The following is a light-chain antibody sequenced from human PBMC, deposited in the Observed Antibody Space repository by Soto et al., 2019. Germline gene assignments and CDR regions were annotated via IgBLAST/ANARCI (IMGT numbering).Light chain of an antibody. V-gene: IGLV2-18*02. CDR3: CSYTSSTTPL. CDR1: SSDVDTYNS. CDR2: EVD. Sequence: QSALTQPPSASGSPGQSVTISCTGASSDVDTYNSVSWYQQFPGQAPKLLIHEVDKRPSGVPDRCSGSKSGNTASLTISGLQAEDEADYYCCSYTSSTTPLFGGGTKLTVL. J-gene: IGLJ2*01.